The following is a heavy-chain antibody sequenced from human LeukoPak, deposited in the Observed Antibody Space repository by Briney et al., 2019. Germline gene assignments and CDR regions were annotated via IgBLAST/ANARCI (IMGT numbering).Heavy chain of an antibody. CDR1: GFMFSTYA. CDR3: AKASRQGAVASPLDY. CDR2: IGGDGGRT. V-gene: IGHV3-23*01. D-gene: IGHD6-19*01. Sequence: PGGSLRLACAASGFMFSTYAMSWVRQAPGKGLEWVSAIGGDGGRTYYADSVKGRSTISRDNSKDTVFLQMNSLRAEDTAVYYCAKASRQGAVASPLDYWGQGTLVTVSS. J-gene: IGHJ4*02.